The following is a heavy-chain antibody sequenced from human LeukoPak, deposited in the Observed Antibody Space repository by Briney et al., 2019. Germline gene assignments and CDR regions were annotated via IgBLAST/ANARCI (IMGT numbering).Heavy chain of an antibody. CDR3: ARDSTKILLWFGELRSDYYYYGMDV. CDR1: GYTFTSYA. J-gene: IGHJ6*02. V-gene: IGHV7-4-1*02. Sequence: ASVKVSCKASGYTFTSYAMNWVRQAPGQGLEWMGWINTNTGNPTYAQGFTGRFVFSLDTSVSTAYLQISSLKAEDTAVYYCARDSTKILLWFGELRSDYYYYGMDVWGQGTTVTVSS. CDR2: INTNTGNP. D-gene: IGHD3-10*01.